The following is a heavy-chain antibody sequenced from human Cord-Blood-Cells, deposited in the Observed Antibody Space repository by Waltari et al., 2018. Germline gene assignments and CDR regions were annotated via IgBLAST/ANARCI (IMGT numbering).Heavy chain of an antibody. CDR3: ASGIKGYCSSTSCYYFDY. Sequence: QVQLQQWGAGLLKPSETLSLTCAVYGGSFRGYYCSWLRTPPGKGLEWIGEINHSGSNNYNPSLKSRVTISVDTSKNQFSLKLSSVTAADTAVYYCASGIKGYCSSTSCYYFDYWGQGTLVTVSS. D-gene: IGHD2-2*01. V-gene: IGHV4-34*01. CDR2: INHSGSN. CDR1: GGSFRGYY. J-gene: IGHJ4*02.